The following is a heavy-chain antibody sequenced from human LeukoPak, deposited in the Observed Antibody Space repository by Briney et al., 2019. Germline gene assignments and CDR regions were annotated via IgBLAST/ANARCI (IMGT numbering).Heavy chain of an antibody. V-gene: IGHV4-34*01. D-gene: IGHD5-24*01. Sequence: TSETLSLTCAVYGGSFSGYYWSWIRQPPGKGLEWIGEINHSGSTNYNPSLKSRVTISVDTSKNQFSLKLSSVTAAGTAVYYCARALKMATTPFDYWGQGTLVTVSS. CDR3: ARALKMATTPFDY. CDR2: INHSGST. CDR1: GGSFSGYY. J-gene: IGHJ4*02.